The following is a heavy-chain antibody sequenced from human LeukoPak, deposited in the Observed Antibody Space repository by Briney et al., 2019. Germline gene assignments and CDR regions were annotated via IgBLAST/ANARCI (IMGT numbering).Heavy chain of an antibody. V-gene: IGHV4-31*03. CDR3: ARQVGPRWELLTPKNWEQSDY. Sequence: SQTLSLTCTVSGGSISSGAYYWSWIRQHPGKGLEWIGYIYYSGNTYYNPSLKSRVTISVDTSKNQFSLKLSSVTAADTAVYYCARQVGPRWELLTPKNWEQSDYWGQGTLVTVSS. D-gene: IGHD1-26*01. J-gene: IGHJ4*02. CDR1: GGSISSGAYY. CDR2: IYYSGNT.